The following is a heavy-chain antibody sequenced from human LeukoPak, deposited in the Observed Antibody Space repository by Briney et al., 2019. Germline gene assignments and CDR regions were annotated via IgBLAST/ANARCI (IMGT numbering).Heavy chain of an antibody. CDR3: AKERRGYYMDV. D-gene: IGHD3-10*01. CDR1: GFTFADYA. CDR2: INWDATRT. J-gene: IGHJ6*03. Sequence: GGSLRLSCAASGFTFADYAMQWVRQAPGKGLEWVSLINWDATRTYYADSVKGRFTISRDNSKNSLSLQMNSLRPEDTALYYCAKERRGYYMDVWGKGTTVTVSS. V-gene: IGHV3-43D*04.